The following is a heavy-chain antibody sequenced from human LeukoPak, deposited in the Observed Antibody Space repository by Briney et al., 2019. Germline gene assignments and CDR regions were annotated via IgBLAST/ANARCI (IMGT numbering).Heavy chain of an antibody. CDR2: FDPEDGET. J-gene: IGHJ4*02. CDR1: GYTLTELS. CDR3: ATDVRTYCSSTSCAATDFDY. D-gene: IGHD2-2*01. V-gene: IGHV1-24*01. Sequence: ASVKVSCKVSGYTLTELSMHWVRQAPGEGLEWMGGFDPEDGETIYAQKFQGRVTMTEDTSTDTAYMELSSLRSEDTAVYYCATDVRTYCSSTSCAATDFDYWGQGTLVTVSS.